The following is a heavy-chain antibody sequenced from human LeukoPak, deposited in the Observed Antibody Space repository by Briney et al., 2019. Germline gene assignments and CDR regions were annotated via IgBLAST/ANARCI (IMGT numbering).Heavy chain of an antibody. J-gene: IGHJ4*02. V-gene: IGHV4-39*02. D-gene: IGHD2/OR15-2a*01. Sequence: SETLSLTCTVSGGSISSSSAYWGWIRQPPGKGLEWIGSIYYSKNTYYNPSLKSRVTISADTSKNQFSLTLGSVTAADTALYYCARDQSQYRANYWGQGTRVTVSS. CDR2: IYYSKNT. CDR3: ARDQSQYRANY. CDR1: GGSISSSSAY.